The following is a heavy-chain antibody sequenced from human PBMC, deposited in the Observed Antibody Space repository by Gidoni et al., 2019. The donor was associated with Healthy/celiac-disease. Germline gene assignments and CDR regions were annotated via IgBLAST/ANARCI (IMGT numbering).Heavy chain of an antibody. V-gene: IGHV3-23*01. CDR3: ATTIVVVITAAFDI. Sequence: PGKGLEWVSAISGSGGSTYYADSVKGRFTISRDNSKNTLYLQMNSLRAEDTAVYYCATTIVVVITAAFDIWGQGTMVTVSS. CDR2: ISGSGGST. D-gene: IGHD3-22*01. J-gene: IGHJ3*02.